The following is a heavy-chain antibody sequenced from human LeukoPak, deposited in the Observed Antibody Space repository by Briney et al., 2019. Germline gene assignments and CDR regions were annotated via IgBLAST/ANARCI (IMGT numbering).Heavy chain of an antibody. D-gene: IGHD2-15*01. CDR3: ARIPYCSGDSCYFRPNNWFDP. V-gene: IGHV1-18*01. CDR2: ISGDNGNT. CDR1: GYTFSNYG. Sequence: GGAVKVPCKASGYTFSNYGISWVRQAPGQGLELMGWISGDNGNTNYPQKLQGRVTMTTDTSTSTAYMELRSLRSDDTAVYYCARIPYCSGDSCYFRPNNWFDPWGQGTPVTVSS. J-gene: IGHJ5*02.